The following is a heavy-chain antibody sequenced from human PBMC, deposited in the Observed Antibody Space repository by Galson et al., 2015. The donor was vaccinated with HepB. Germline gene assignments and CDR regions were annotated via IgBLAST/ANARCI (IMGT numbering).Heavy chain of an antibody. CDR1: GFDFDIYG. D-gene: IGHD2-15*01. V-gene: IGHV3-23*01. CDR3: AKGLLGGYCGFGSCNEPREYYYYSLDV. Sequence: SLRLSCAVSGFDFDIYGMSWVRQGPGRGLEWVSGISGRGGATYYADSVKGRFTVSRDNSKNTLYLQMNSLRGEDTAVYFCAKGLLGGYCGFGSCNEPREYYYYSLDVWGQGTTVTVS. J-gene: IGHJ6*01. CDR2: ISGRGGAT.